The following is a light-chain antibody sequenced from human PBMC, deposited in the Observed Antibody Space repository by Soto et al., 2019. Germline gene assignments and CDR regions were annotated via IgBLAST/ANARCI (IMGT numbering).Light chain of an antibody. Sequence: QSALTQPASVSGSPGQSITISCTGTSSDVGSYNLVSWYLQHPGKAPKLIIYEVTKRPSGVSNRFSGSKSGNTASPTISGLQAEDEADYYCCSYAGRSTLVFGGGTKVTVL. V-gene: IGLV2-23*02. CDR2: EVT. J-gene: IGLJ2*01. CDR1: SSDVGSYNL. CDR3: CSYAGRSTLV.